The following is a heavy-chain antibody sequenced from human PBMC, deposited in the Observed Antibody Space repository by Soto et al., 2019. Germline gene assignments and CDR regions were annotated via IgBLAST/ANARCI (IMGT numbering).Heavy chain of an antibody. CDR1: GYTFTSYA. Sequence: QVQLVQSGAEVKKPGASVKVSCKASGYTFTSYAMHWVRQAPGQRLEWMGWINAGNGNTKYSQKFQGRVTITRDTSASTAYMELSSLRFEDTAVYYCATSGSGYDFDYWGQGTLVTVSS. CDR3: ATSGSGYDFDY. V-gene: IGHV1-3*01. J-gene: IGHJ4*02. D-gene: IGHD5-12*01. CDR2: INAGNGNT.